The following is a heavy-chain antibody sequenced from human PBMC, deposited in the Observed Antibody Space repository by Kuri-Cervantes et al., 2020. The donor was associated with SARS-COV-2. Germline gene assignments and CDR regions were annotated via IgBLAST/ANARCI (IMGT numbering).Heavy chain of an antibody. J-gene: IGHJ6*03. Sequence: SETLSLTCTVSDGSISSSTYFWGWIRQPPGKGLEWIGTISYRANTYYNPSLRSRITMDVDTSKNQFSLNLNSVAAADTAVYYCARIHGDYYYYMDVWGKGTTVTVSS. CDR2: ISYRANT. D-gene: IGHD5-18*01. CDR3: ARIHGDYYYYMDV. V-gene: IGHV4-39*01. CDR1: DGSISSSTYF.